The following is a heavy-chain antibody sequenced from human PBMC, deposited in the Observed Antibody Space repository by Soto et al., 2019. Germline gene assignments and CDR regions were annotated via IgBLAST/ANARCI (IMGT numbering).Heavy chain of an antibody. Sequence: QVQLVQSGAEVKKPGSSVKVSCKASGGTFSSYAISWVRQAPGQGLEWMGGIIPIFGTANYAQKFQGRVTITADKSTSKAYMELSSLRSEDTAVYYCARDVQPFGELSRYYYYSGMDVWGQGTTVTVSS. CDR3: ARDVQPFGELSRYYYYSGMDV. CDR2: IIPIFGTA. V-gene: IGHV1-69*06. J-gene: IGHJ6*02. CDR1: GGTFSSYA. D-gene: IGHD3-10*01.